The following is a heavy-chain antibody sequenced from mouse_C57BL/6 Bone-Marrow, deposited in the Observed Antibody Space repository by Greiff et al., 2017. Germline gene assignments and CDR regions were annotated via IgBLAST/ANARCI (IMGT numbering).Heavy chain of an antibody. CDR2: IYPGSGST. J-gene: IGHJ2*01. CDR3: AMYDYDGDY. Sequence: QVQLQQPGAELVKPGASVKMSCKASGYTFTSYWITWVKQRPGQGLEWIGDIYPGSGSTNYNEKFTSKATLTVDTSSSTAYMQFSSLTSEDSAVYYCAMYDYDGDYWGQGTTLTVSS. D-gene: IGHD2-4*01. V-gene: IGHV1-55*01. CDR1: GYTFTSYW.